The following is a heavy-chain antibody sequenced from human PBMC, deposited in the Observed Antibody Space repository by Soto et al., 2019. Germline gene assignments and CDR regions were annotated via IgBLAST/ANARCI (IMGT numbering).Heavy chain of an antibody. Sequence: QVQLVQSRAEVKNPGASVKVSCKASGYSFTGYGIAWARQAPGQGLEWMGWINTYNGNTNYAQNLQGRVTLTTDTSTSTAYMELTSLRSNDTAIYYCAMVDVYVTPSPQDVWGQGTTVIVSS. CDR2: INTYNGNT. CDR3: AMVDVYVTPSPQDV. V-gene: IGHV1-18*01. CDR1: GYSFTGYG. D-gene: IGHD3-16*01. J-gene: IGHJ6*02.